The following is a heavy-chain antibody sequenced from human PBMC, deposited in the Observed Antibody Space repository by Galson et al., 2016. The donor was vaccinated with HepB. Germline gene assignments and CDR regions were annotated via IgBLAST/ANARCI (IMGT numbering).Heavy chain of an antibody. CDR3: TRPQYYYGRSTYYYVFDP. CDR2: ISSQGKNYKT. CDR1: GFTFNGSA. V-gene: IGHV3-73*01. D-gene: IGHD3-22*01. Sequence: SLRLSCAASGFTFNGSAMHWVRQASGKGLEWVGHISSQGKNYKTAYAASVKGRFTISRDDSKNMAYLQMNSLKTEDTAVYYCTRPQYYYGRSTYYYVFDPWGQGTLVTVSS. J-gene: IGHJ5*02.